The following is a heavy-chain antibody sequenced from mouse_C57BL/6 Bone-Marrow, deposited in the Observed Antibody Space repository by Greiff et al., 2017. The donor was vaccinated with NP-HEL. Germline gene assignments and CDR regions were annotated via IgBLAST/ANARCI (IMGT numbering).Heavy chain of an antibody. CDR1: GFTFSSYA. J-gene: IGHJ4*01. Sequence: EVKLVESGGGLVKPGGSLKLSCAASGFTFSSYAMSWVRQTPEKRLEWVATISDGGSYTYYPDNVKGRFTISRDNAKNNLYLQMSHLKSEDTAMYYCARELLLYYAMDYWGQGTSVTVSS. CDR3: ARELLLYYAMDY. CDR2: ISDGGSYT. D-gene: IGHD2-12*01. V-gene: IGHV5-4*01.